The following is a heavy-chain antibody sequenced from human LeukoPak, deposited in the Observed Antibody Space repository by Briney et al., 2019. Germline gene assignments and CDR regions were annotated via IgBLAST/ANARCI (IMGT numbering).Heavy chain of an antibody. J-gene: IGHJ6*02. CDR1: GFTLSNYY. D-gene: IGHD4-4*01. CDR2: IKQDGSEK. CDR3: ASYNDYMAPYGMDV. V-gene: IGHV3-7*01. Sequence: GGSLRLSCATSGFTLSNYYMSWVRQAPGKGLEWVANIKQDGSEKYYVDSVKGRFTISRDNAKNSLYLQMNSLRAEDTAVYYCASYNDYMAPYGMDVWGQGTTVTVSS.